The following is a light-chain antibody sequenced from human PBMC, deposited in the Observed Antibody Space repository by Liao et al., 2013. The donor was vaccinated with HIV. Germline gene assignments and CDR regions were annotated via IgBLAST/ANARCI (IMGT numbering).Light chain of an antibody. CDR2: YDK. V-gene: IGLV3-21*04. Sequence: SYVLTQPPSVSVAPGETATITCGGNNIGGKSVHWYQQRPGQAPVLVIYYDKDRPSGIPERFSGSNSGNTATLTISGTQAMDEADYYCQVWDSSSDHVVFGGGTKLTVL. J-gene: IGLJ2*01. CDR1: NIGGKS. CDR3: QVWDSSSDHVV.